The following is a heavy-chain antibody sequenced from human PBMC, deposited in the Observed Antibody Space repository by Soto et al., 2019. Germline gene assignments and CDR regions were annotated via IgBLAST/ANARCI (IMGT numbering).Heavy chain of an antibody. J-gene: IGHJ4*02. CDR1: GFTFSSYW. D-gene: IGHD2-2*01. CDR3: ASLSAPVDY. V-gene: IGHV3-74*01. CDR2: IDTDGTMT. Sequence: LRLSCAASGFTFSSYWMHWVRQVPGKGMEWVSKIDTDGTMTDYADSVKGRFTVSRDNAKNSLYLQMNSLRVEDTAVYHCASLSAPVDYWGQGTLVTVSS.